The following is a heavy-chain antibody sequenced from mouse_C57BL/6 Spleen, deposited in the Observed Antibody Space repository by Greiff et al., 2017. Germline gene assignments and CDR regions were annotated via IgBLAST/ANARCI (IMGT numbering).Heavy chain of an antibody. V-gene: IGHV1-62-2*01. J-gene: IGHJ4*01. CDR1: GYTFTEYT. Sequence: QVQLQQSGAELVKPGASVKLSCKASGYTFTEYTIHWVKQRSGQGLEWIGWFYPGSGSIKYNEKFKDKATLTADNSSSTVYMELSRLTSEDSAVYLCARHKKGPYYYGNCSVYAMEFSGQATSASVSS. CDR3: ARHKKGPYYYGNCSVYAMEF. CDR2: FYPGSGSI. D-gene: IGHD1-1*01.